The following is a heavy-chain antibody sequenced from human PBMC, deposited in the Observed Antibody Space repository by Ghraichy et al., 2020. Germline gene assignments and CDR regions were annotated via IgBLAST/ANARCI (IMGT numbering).Heavy chain of an antibody. CDR3: AREFYCSSTSCYGKTWFDP. V-gene: IGHV3-30*04. J-gene: IGHJ5*02. Sequence: GESLNISCAASGFTFSSYAMHWVRQAPGKGLEWVAVISYDGSNKYYADSVKGRFTISRDNSKNTLYLQMNSLIAEYTAVYYCAREFYCSSTSCYGKTWFDPWGQGTLVTVSS. CDR2: ISYDGSNK. CDR1: GFTFSSYA. D-gene: IGHD2-2*01.